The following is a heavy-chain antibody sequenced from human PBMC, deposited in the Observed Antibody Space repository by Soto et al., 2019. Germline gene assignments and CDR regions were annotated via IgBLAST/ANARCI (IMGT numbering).Heavy chain of an antibody. Sequence: SETLSLTCTVSGGSISSSSYYWGWIRQPPGKGLEWIGSIYYSGSTYYNPSLKSRVTISVDTSKNQFSLKLSSVTAADTAVYYCASASRHEYYFDYWGQGTLVTVSS. J-gene: IGHJ4*02. CDR1: GGSISSSSYY. CDR3: ASASRHEYYFDY. CDR2: IYYSGST. V-gene: IGHV4-39*01.